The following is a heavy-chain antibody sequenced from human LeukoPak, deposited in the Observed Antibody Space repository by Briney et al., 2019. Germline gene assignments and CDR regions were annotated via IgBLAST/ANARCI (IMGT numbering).Heavy chain of an antibody. J-gene: IGHJ4*02. V-gene: IGHV3-7*01. CDR3: ARDLSLVGASLFDY. Sequence: GGSLRLSCAASGFTFSSYSMNWVRQAPGKGLGWVANIKQDGSEKYYVDSVKGRFTISRDNAKNSLYLQMNSLRAEDTAVYYCARDLSLVGASLFDYWGQGTLVTVSS. D-gene: IGHD1-26*01. CDR1: GFTFSSYS. CDR2: IKQDGSEK.